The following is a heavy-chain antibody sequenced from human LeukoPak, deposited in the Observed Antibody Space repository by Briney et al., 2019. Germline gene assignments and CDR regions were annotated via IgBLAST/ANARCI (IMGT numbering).Heavy chain of an antibody. CDR2: INPNSGGT. D-gene: IGHD6-19*01. V-gene: IGHV1-2*02. J-gene: IGHJ4*02. CDR3: ARDRSGWWGGFDY. CDR1: GYTFTGYY. Sequence: ASVKVSCKASGYTFTGYYMHWVRQAPGQGLERMGWINPNSGGTNYAQKFQGRVTMTRDTSISTAYMELSRLRSDDTAVYYCARDRSGWWGGFDYWGQGTLVTVSS.